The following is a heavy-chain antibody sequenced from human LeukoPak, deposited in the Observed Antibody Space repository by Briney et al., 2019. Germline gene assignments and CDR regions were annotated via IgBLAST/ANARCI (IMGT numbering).Heavy chain of an antibody. CDR3: ARVPVAVPSIID. CDR1: EFIVKSNH. Sequence: PGGSLRLSCAASEFIVKSNHMTWVRQAPGKGLEWVPVMYSGGATNYADSVKGRFIVSRDNSRNTLYLQMNSLRADDTAVYYCARVPVAVPSIIDWGQGTLVTVSA. D-gene: IGHD6-19*01. V-gene: IGHV3-66*01. J-gene: IGHJ4*02. CDR2: MYSGGAT.